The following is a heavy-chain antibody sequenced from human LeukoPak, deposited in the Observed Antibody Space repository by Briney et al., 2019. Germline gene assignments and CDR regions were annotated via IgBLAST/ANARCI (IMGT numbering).Heavy chain of an antibody. J-gene: IGHJ4*02. V-gene: IGHV3-21*01. CDR2: ISSSSSYI. Sequence: GGSLRLSCTASGFTFSSYSMNWVRQAPGKGLEWVSSISSSSSYIYYADSVKGRFTISRDNAKNSLYLQMNSLRAEDTAVYYCARDPGYDILTGYYPFDYWGQGTLVTVSS. CDR1: GFTFSSYS. CDR3: ARDPGYDILTGYYPFDY. D-gene: IGHD3-9*01.